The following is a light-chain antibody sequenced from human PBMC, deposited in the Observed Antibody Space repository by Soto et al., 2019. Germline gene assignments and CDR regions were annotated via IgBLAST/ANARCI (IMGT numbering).Light chain of an antibody. CDR1: QGINTF. J-gene: IGKJ1*01. V-gene: IGKV1-27*01. CDR3: QKYNSALWT. Sequence: DIQMTQSPSSLSASVGDRVTITCRASQGINTFLAWYQQKPGQVPKLLIYAASTLLSGVPSRFSGSGSGTDFTLTISSLQPEDVATYYCQKYNSALWTFGQGTKVEIK. CDR2: AAS.